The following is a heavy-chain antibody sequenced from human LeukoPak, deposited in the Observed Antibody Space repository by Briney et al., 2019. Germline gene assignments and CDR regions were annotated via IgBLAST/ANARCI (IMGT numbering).Heavy chain of an antibody. J-gene: IGHJ4*02. Sequence: SETLSLTCAVYGGSFSGYYWSWIRQPPGKGLEWIGEINHSGSTYYNPSLKSRVTISVDTSKNQFSLKLSSVTAADTAVYYCARERANWAYFDYWGQGTLVTVSS. CDR3: ARERANWAYFDY. D-gene: IGHD1-1*01. CDR1: GGSFSGYY. V-gene: IGHV4-34*09. CDR2: INHSGST.